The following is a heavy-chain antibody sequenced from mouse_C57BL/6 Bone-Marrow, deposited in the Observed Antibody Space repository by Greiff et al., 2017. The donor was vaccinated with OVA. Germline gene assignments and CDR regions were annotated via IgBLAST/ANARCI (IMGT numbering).Heavy chain of an antibody. V-gene: IGHV1-22*01. J-gene: IGHJ3*01. Sequence: EVQLVESGPELVKPGASVKMSCKASGYTFTDYNMHWVKQSHGKSLEWIGYINPNNGGTSYNQKFKGKATLTVNKSSSTAYMELRSLTSEDSAVYYCAPKSAWFAYWGQGTLVTVSA. CDR2: INPNNGGT. CDR1: GYTFTDYN. CDR3: APKSAWFAY.